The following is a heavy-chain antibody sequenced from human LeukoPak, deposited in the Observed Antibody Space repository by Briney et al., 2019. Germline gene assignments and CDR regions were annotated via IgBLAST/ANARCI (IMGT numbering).Heavy chain of an antibody. J-gene: IGHJ4*02. CDR3: ARHPGRAFCGGDCFDY. Sequence: SETLSLTCIVSGASISTSSHYWGWIRQPPGKGLEWIGYISYSGNTQYSPSLKSRVTISVDSSKNHFFLRLTSVTAADTAVYYCARHPGRAFCGGDCFDYWGQGTLVTVSS. CDR2: ISYSGNT. CDR1: GASISTSSHY. D-gene: IGHD2-21*01. V-gene: IGHV4-39*01.